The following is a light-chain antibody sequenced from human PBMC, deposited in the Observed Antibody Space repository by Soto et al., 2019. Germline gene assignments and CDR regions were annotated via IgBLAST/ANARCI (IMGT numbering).Light chain of an antibody. Sequence: EIGLTQSPGTLSLSPGERATLSCRASQSVRNNFLGWYQQKPGQAPRLIIYGASSRTAGVPDWFSGSGSGTDFTLTISRLEPEDFAVYYCQQYGSSPALTFGGGTKVEIK. CDR1: QSVRNNF. J-gene: IGKJ4*01. CDR2: GAS. CDR3: QQYGSSPALT. V-gene: IGKV3-20*01.